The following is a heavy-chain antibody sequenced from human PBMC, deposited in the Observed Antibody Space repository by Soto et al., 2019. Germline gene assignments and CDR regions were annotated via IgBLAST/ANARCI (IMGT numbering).Heavy chain of an antibody. D-gene: IGHD6-19*01. CDR1: GFTFSSYA. V-gene: IGHV3-30-3*01. CDR3: ARDKSIAVATFDY. CDR2: ISYDGSNK. J-gene: IGHJ4*02. Sequence: QVQLVESGGGVVQPGRSLRLSCAASGFTFSSYAMHWVRQAPGKGLEWVAVISYDGSNKYYADSVKGRFTISRDNSKNTLYLQMNSLRAEDTAVYYCARDKSIAVATFDYWGQGTLVTVPS.